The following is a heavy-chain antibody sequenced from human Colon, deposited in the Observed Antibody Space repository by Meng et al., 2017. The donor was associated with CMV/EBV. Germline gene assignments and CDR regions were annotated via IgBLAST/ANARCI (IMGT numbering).Heavy chain of an antibody. V-gene: IGHV3-66*02. CDR2: IYSGGST. J-gene: IGHJ4*02. D-gene: IGHD3-10*01. Sequence: GESLKISCSVSGFSVSYKSLTWVRQAPGMGLEWISVIYSGGSTNYANSVKGRFTVSKDTSKNILYLQMNSLTPGDTAVYFCAREFFLDYWGQGTLVTVSS. CDR1: GFSVSYKS. CDR3: AREFFLDY.